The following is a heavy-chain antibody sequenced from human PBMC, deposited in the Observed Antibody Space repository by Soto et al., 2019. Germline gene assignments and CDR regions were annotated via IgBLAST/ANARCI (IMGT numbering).Heavy chain of an antibody. CDR1: GGSVNSAY. J-gene: IGHJ4*02. Sequence: QVQLQEMGPGLVNPSQTLTISCTVSGGSVNSAYWIWISQLPGKGLEWMGNIYHTGRTFYTPSVKSRVAISIDTATPLFSLKVRSVTAADTAVYYCARTDAYNSSFFDSWGQGTVVTFSS. CDR3: ARTDAYNSSFFDS. CDR2: IYHTGRT. D-gene: IGHD6-6*01. V-gene: IGHV4-31*03.